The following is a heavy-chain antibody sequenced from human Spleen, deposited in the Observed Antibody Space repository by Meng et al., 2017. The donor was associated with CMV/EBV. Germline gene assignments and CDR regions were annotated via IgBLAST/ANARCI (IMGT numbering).Heavy chain of an antibody. CDR2: MSGNTGFI. CDR3: VKGGGERVTFDAMDV. CDR1: GFTFSSYW. Sequence: SLKISCAASGFTFSSYWMSWVRQAPGEGLEWLSGMSGNTGFIGYADSVKGRFTISRDNAKKTLSLQMDTLRTEDTALYYCVKGGGERVTFDAMDVWGQGTTVTVSS. D-gene: IGHD2-21*02. V-gene: IGHV3-9*01. J-gene: IGHJ6*02.